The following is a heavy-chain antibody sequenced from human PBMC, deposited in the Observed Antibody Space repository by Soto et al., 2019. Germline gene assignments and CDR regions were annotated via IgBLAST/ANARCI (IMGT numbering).Heavy chain of an antibody. V-gene: IGHV1-2*04. CDR2: INPNSGGT. Sequence: QVQLVQSGAEVKKPGASVKVSCKASGYTFTGYYMHWVRQSPGQGLEWMGWINPNSGGTNYAQKFQGWVTMTRDTSISTAYMELSRLRSDDTAVYYCARGIAVARYYYYCYMGVLGKGTTVTVSS. J-gene: IGHJ6*03. CDR3: ARGIAVARYYYYCYMGV. CDR1: GYTFTGYY. D-gene: IGHD6-19*01.